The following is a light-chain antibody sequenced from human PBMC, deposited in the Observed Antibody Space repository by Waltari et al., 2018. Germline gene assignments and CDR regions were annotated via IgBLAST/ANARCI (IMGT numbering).Light chain of an antibody. CDR2: HAS. Sequence: EIMLTQSPGTLSLSPGERATLSCKASQSIRTYLAWYQQKPGQAPRLLIYHASSRATGIPDRFSSSGSGTDFSLTISRLEPEDFAVYYCQNYVRLPATFGQGTKVEIK. V-gene: IGKV3-20*01. CDR1: QSIRTY. J-gene: IGKJ1*01. CDR3: QNYVRLPAT.